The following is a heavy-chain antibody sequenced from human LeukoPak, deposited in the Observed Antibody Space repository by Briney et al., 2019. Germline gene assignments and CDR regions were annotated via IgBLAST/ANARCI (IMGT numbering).Heavy chain of an antibody. D-gene: IGHD3-22*01. Sequence: ASVKVSCKASGYTFTSYGISWVRQAPGQGLEWMGWISAYNGNTNYAQKLQGRVTMTTDTSTSTAYMELRSLRSDDTAVYYCARVSYYGSSGYIHVGAFDIWGQGTMVTVSS. V-gene: IGHV1-18*01. CDR3: ARVSYYGSSGYIHVGAFDI. CDR2: ISAYNGNT. J-gene: IGHJ3*02. CDR1: GYTFTSYG.